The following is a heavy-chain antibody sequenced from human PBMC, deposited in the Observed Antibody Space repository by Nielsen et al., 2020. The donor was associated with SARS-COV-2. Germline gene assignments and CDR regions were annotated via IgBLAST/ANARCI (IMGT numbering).Heavy chain of an antibody. J-gene: IGHJ1*01. Sequence: DSVKGRFTISRDNSKNTLYLQMNSPKAEDTAVYYCAKDAVPFRDGYNVEDWSQGTLVTVSS. D-gene: IGHD5-24*01. V-gene: IGHV3-30*02. CDR3: AKDAVPFRDGYNVED.